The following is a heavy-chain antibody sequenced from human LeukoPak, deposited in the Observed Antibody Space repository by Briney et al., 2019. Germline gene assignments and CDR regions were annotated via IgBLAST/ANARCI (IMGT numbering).Heavy chain of an antibody. J-gene: IGHJ3*02. V-gene: IGHV3-30*02. CDR2: IRYDGSNK. Sequence: GGSLRLSCAASGFTFSSYGMHWVRQAPGKGLEWVAFIRYDGSNKYYADSVKGRFTISRDNSKNTLYLQMNSLRAEDTAVYYCAKEEGNYDILTGYYISPSKVLHRTPHDAFDIWGQGTMVTVSS. D-gene: IGHD3-9*01. CDR3: AKEEGNYDILTGYYISPSKVLHRTPHDAFDI. CDR1: GFTFSSYG.